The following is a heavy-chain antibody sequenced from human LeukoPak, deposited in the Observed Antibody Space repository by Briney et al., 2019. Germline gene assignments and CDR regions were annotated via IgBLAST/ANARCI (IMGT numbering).Heavy chain of an antibody. J-gene: IGHJ4*02. CDR2: INPSGGST. V-gene: IGHV1-46*01. CDR1: GYTFTSYY. Sequence: ASVKVSCKASGYTFTSYYMHWVRQAPGQGLEWMGIINPSGGSTSYAQKFQGRVTMTRDTSTSTVNMELSSLRSEDTAVYYCARDLRYCSGGGCGGLGDYWGQGTLVTVSS. CDR3: ARDLRYCSGGGCGGLGDY. D-gene: IGHD2-15*01.